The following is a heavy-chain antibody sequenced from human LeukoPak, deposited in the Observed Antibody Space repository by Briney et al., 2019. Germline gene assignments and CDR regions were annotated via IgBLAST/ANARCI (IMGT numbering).Heavy chain of an antibody. V-gene: IGHV3-21*01. CDR2: ISSSSGYT. J-gene: IGHJ4*02. CDR3: ARGGVAAQRHFDY. CDR1: GFTFSNYN. D-gene: IGHD2-15*01. Sequence: PGGSLRLSCAASGFTFSNYNMYWVRQAPGCGLEWVSSISSSSGYTNYADSVKGRFTISRDNAKNSLYLQMNSLRAEDTAVYYCARGGVAAQRHFDYWGQGSLVTVSS.